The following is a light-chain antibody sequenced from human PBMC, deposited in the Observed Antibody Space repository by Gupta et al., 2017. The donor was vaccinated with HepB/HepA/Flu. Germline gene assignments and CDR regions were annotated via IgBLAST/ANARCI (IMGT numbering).Light chain of an antibody. V-gene: IGKV3-11*01. J-gene: IGKJ4*01. CDR3: QQRRDWPLT. CDR1: QSLNSY. Sequence: EIVLTQSPATLSLSPGERATLSCRASQSLNSYLAWFQQRPGHAPRLLIYDASNSATGIPARFSGSGSGTDFTLTISSLEPEDFAVYYCQQRRDWPLTFGGGTKVEIK. CDR2: DAS.